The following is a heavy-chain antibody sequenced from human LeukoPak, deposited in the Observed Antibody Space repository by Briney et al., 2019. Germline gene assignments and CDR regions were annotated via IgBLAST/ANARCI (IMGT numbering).Heavy chain of an antibody. CDR2: ISGSGGST. D-gene: IGHD6-13*01. CDR1: GFTFSSYA. Sequence: GGSLRLSCAASGFTFSSYAMSWVRQAPGKGLEWVSTISGSGGSTYYADSVKGRFTISRDNSKNTLYLQMNCLRAEDTAVYYCAKGGVRYSSSWYYFDYWGQGTLVTVSS. V-gene: IGHV3-23*01. CDR3: AKGGVRYSSSWYYFDY. J-gene: IGHJ4*02.